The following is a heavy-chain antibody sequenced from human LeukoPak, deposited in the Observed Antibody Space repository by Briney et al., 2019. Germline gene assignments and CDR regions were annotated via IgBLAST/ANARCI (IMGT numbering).Heavy chain of an antibody. CDR2: INPNSGGT. D-gene: IGHD1-20*01. J-gene: IGHJ4*02. V-gene: IGHV1-2*02. CDR1: GYTFTGYY. CDR3: ARVEGITGTEFDY. Sequence: ASVKVSCKASGYTFTGYYMHWVRQAPGQGLEWMGWINPNSGGTNYAQKFQGRVTMTRDTSISTAYMELSRLRPDDTAVYYCARVEGITGTEFDYWGQGTLVTVSS.